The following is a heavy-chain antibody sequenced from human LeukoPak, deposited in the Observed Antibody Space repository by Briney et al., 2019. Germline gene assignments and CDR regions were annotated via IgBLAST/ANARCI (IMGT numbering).Heavy chain of an antibody. D-gene: IGHD3-10*01. V-gene: IGHV3-30*14. J-gene: IGHJ6*02. Sequence: GGSLRLSCAASGFTFSSYAMHWVRQAPGKGLEWVAVISYDGSNKYYADSVKGRFTISRENAKNSLYLQMNSLRAGDTAVYYCAREGVPYYGSGPMDVWGQGTTVTVSS. CDR2: ISYDGSNK. CDR1: GFTFSSYA. CDR3: AREGVPYYGSGPMDV.